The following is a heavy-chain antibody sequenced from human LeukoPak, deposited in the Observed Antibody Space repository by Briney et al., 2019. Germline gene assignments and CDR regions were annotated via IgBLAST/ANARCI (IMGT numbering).Heavy chain of an antibody. CDR3: ARPIAAADTDAFDI. D-gene: IGHD6-13*01. Sequence: TSETLSLTCTVSGGSISSYYRSWIRQPPGKGLEWIGYIYYSGSTNYNPSLKSRVTISVDTSKNQFSLKLSSVTAADTAVYYCARPIAAADTDAFDIWGQGTMVTVSS. V-gene: IGHV4-59*08. CDR1: GGSISSYY. J-gene: IGHJ3*02. CDR2: IYYSGST.